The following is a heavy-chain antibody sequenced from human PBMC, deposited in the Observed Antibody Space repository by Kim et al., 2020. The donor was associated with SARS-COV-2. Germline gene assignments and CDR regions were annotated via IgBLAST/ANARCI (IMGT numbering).Heavy chain of an antibody. CDR3: ATLGQGYSSSWRDNWFDP. CDR1: GGTFSSYA. D-gene: IGHD6-13*01. V-gene: IGHV1-69*04. CDR2: IIPILGIA. J-gene: IGHJ5*02. Sequence: SVKVSCKASGGTFSSYAISWVRQAPGQGLEWMGRIIPILGIANYAQKFQGRVTITADKSTSTAYMELSSLRSEDTAVYYCATLGQGYSSSWRDNWFDPWGQGTLVTVSS.